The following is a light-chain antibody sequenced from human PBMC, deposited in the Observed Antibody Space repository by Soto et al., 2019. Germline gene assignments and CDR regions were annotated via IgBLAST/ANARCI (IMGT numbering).Light chain of an antibody. CDR2: AAS. CDR1: QDISSY. CDR3: QQLNSIPLT. Sequence: DIQLTQSPPFLSASVGDRVTITCRASQDISSYLAWYQQKPGKAPKLLIYAASTLQSGVPSRFSGSGSGTEFTLRVSSLQPEDSATYYCQQLNSIPLTFGPGTKVNIK. V-gene: IGKV1-9*01. J-gene: IGKJ3*01.